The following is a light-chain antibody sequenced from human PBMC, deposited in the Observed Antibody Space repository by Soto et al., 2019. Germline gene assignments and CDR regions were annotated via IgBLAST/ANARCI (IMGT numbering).Light chain of an antibody. Sequence: IQMTQSPSSLSSSLGDRVTITGRASQSISSYLNWYQQKPGKAPKLLIYAASSLQSGVPSRFSGSGSGTDFTLTISSLQPEDFATYYCQQSYSTPVTFGQGTKVDIK. V-gene: IGKV1-39*01. J-gene: IGKJ1*01. CDR3: QQSYSTPVT. CDR2: AAS. CDR1: QSISSY.